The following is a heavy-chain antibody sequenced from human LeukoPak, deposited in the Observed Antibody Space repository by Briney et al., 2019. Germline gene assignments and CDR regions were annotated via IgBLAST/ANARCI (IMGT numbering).Heavy chain of an antibody. D-gene: IGHD5-24*01. Sequence: PGGSLRLFCAASGFTFSSYGMHWVRQAPGKGLEWVAVIWYDGSNKYYADSVKGRFTIYRDNSKNPLYLQMNSLRAEDTAVYYCAKEMATSPSFDYWGQGTLVTVSS. CDR2: IWYDGSNK. CDR3: AKEMATSPSFDY. CDR1: GFTFSSYG. V-gene: IGHV3-33*06. J-gene: IGHJ4*02.